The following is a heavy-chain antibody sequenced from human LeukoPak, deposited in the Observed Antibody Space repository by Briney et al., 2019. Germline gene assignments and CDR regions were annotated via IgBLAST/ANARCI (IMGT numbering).Heavy chain of an antibody. D-gene: IGHD1-26*01. V-gene: IGHV4-39*01. Sequence: SETLSLTCTVSGGSISSSGYYWGWIRQPPGTGLEWIASIYYSGSTYYNPSLKSRVTISVDTSKNQLSLKLSSLTAADTAVYYCARREYSGSYYGLSWFDPWGQGTLVTVSS. J-gene: IGHJ5*02. CDR3: ARREYSGSYYGLSWFDP. CDR2: IYYSGST. CDR1: GGSISSSGYY.